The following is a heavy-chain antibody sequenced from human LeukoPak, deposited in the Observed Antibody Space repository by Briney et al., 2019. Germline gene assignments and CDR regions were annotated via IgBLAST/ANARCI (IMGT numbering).Heavy chain of an antibody. J-gene: IGHJ4*02. CDR3: AKSLPMIVVAPPDTLDY. CDR1: GFTFSSYS. V-gene: IGHV3-21*04. CDR2: ISSSSSYI. D-gene: IGHD3-22*01. Sequence: GGSLRLSCAASGFTFSSYSMNWVRQAPGKGLEWVSSISSSSSYIYYADSVKGRFTISRDNSKNTLYLQMNSLRAEDTAVYYCAKSLPMIVVAPPDTLDYWGQGTLVTVSS.